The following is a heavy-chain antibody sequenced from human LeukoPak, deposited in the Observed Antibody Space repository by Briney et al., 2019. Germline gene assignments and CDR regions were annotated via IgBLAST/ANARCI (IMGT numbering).Heavy chain of an antibody. Sequence: GGSLRLSCTASGLTFPTSGFNWVRQAPRKGLEWVASIGPTGSDRYHADSIKGRFTISRDNANNFLHLQMNSLRAEDTAVYYCATETNGRHYDYWGQGTLLTVSS. D-gene: IGHD1-14*01. J-gene: IGHJ4*02. CDR3: ATETNGRHYDY. CDR2: IGPTGSDR. V-gene: IGHV3-21*06. CDR1: GLTFPTSG.